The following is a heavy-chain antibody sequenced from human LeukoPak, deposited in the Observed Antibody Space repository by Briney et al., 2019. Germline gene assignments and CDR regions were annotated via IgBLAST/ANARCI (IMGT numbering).Heavy chain of an antibody. CDR2: VNGNGGST. D-gene: IGHD1-1*01. J-gene: IGHJ6*02. CDR3: ARDLWNWNGYGMDV. CDR1: GFSFSTYA. V-gene: IGHV3-23*01. Sequence: GGSLRLSCAASGFSFSTYAMSWVRQAPGKGLEWVSGVNGNGGSTSYADSVKGRFTIFRDNSKNTVYLQMNSLRDEDTAVYYCARDLWNWNGYGMDVWGQGTTVTVSS.